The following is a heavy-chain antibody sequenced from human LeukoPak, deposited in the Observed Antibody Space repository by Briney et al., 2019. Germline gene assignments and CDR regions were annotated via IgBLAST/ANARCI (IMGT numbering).Heavy chain of an antibody. Sequence: ASVKVSCKASGYTFTGYYMHWVRQAPGQGLEWMGWINPNSGGTNYAQKFQGRVTMTRDTSISTAYMELSRLRSDDTAVYYCARDLSLDYYGSGMIDYWGQGTLVTASS. CDR2: INPNSGGT. CDR3: ARDLSLDYYGSGMIDY. V-gene: IGHV1-2*02. J-gene: IGHJ4*02. CDR1: GYTFTGYY. D-gene: IGHD3-10*01.